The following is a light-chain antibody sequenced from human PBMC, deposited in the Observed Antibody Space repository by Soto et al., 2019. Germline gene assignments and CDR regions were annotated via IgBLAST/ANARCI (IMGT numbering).Light chain of an antibody. CDR2: GAS. J-gene: IGKJ5*01. CDR3: QPYQSGHPIT. CDR1: QSVGTR. Sequence: ENLLSQSPDTVSLSPGERATLSCRAAQSVGTRLAWYQHKTGQAPRLLISGASSRATGIPDRFTGSGSETSFTLTISRLEPEDFALYYCQPYQSGHPITFGQGRRLEIK. V-gene: IGKV3-20*01.